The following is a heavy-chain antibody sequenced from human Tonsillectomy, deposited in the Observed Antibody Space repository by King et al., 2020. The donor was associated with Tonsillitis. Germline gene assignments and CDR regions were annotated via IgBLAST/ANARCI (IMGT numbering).Heavy chain of an antibody. CDR3: AREPLWAPNLSGAFDI. J-gene: IGHJ3*02. Sequence: QLVQSGGGLVQPGGSLRLSCAASGFTFSSYSMNWVRQAPGKGLEWVSYISSSSSTIYYADSVKGRFTISRDNAKNSLYLQMNSLRDEDTAVYYCAREPLWAPNLSGAFDIWGQGTMVTVSS. V-gene: IGHV3-48*02. D-gene: IGHD3-16*01. CDR2: ISSSSSTI. CDR1: GFTFSSYS.